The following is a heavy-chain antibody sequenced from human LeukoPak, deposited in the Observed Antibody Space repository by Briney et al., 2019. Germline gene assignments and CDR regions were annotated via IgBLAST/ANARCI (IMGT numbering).Heavy chain of an antibody. CDR3: ARDYDFWSGYYTFDY. Sequence: SETLSLTCAVYGGSFSGYYWSWIRQPPGKGLEWIGEINHSGSTNYNPSLKSRVTISVDTSKNQFSLKLCSVTAADTAVYYCARDYDFWSGYYTFDYWGQGTLVTVSS. CDR1: GGSFSGYY. D-gene: IGHD3-3*01. CDR2: INHSGST. J-gene: IGHJ4*02. V-gene: IGHV4-34*01.